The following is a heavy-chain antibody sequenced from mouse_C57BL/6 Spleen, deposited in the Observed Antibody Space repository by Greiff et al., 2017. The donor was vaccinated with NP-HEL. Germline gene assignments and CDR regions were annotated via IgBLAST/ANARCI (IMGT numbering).Heavy chain of an antibody. CDR2: ISDGGSYN. D-gene: IGHD2-3*01. Sequence: DVKLVESGGGLVKPGGSLKLSCAASGFTFSSYAMSWVRQTPEKRLEWVATISDGGSYNYYPENVKGRVTISRNNAKIHLYLLMSHLKSEDTAIYYCAREWDGYYGFAYWGQGTLVTVSA. J-gene: IGHJ3*01. V-gene: IGHV5-4*01. CDR1: GFTFSSYA. CDR3: AREWDGYYGFAY.